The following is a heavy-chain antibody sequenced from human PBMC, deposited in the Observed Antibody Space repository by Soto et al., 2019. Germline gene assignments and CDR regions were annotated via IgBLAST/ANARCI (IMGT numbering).Heavy chain of an antibody. Sequence: QLQLQESGPGLVKPSETLSLTCTVSGGSISSSSYYWGWIRQPPGKGLEWIGSIYYSGSTYYNPSLKSRVTISVDTSKNQFSLKLSSVTAADTAVYYCARWWDYDSSGYDYWGQGTLVTVSS. CDR2: IYYSGST. J-gene: IGHJ4*02. D-gene: IGHD3-22*01. CDR1: GGSISSSSYY. V-gene: IGHV4-39*01. CDR3: ARWWDYDSSGYDY.